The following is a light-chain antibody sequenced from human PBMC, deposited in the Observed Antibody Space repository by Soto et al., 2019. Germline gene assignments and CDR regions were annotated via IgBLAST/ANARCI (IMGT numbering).Light chain of an antibody. CDR3: SSCAGRTTWV. Sequence: QSALTQPPSASGSPGQSVTISCTGTSSDLDSYNYVSWYQQQLGKAPKLIIYEVSKRPSGVPDRFSGSRSGNAASLTVSGLQAKDEADYYCSSCAGRTTWVFGGGTKVTVL. CDR2: EVS. J-gene: IGLJ3*02. V-gene: IGLV2-8*01. CDR1: SSDLDSYNY.